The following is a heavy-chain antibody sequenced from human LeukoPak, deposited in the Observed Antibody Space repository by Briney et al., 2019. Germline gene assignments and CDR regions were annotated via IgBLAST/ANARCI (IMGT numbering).Heavy chain of an antibody. J-gene: IGHJ4*02. CDR2: IYSGGST. V-gene: IGHV3-53*05. CDR1: GFTVSSNY. Sequence: GGSLRLSCAASGFTVSSNYMSWVRQAPGKGLECVSVIYSGGSTYYTDSVKGRFTISRDNSKNTLYLQMGSLRAEDMAVYYCARGGRWLQLVDYWGQGTLVTVSS. CDR3: ARGGRWLQLVDY. D-gene: IGHD5-24*01.